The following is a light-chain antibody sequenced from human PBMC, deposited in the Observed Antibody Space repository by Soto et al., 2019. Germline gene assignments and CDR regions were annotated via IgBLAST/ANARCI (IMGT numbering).Light chain of an antibody. V-gene: IGKV1-5*03. CDR3: QHYNSYSEA. CDR1: QTISSW. Sequence: DSQMTQSPSTLYASIGDRVTITCRASQTISSWLAWYQQKPGKAPKLLIYKASTLKSGVPSRFSGGGSGTEFTLTISSLQPDDFATYYCQHYNSYSEAFGQGTKVDIK. J-gene: IGKJ1*01. CDR2: KAS.